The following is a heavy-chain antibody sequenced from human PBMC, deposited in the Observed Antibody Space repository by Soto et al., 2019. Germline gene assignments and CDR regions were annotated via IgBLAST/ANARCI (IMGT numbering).Heavy chain of an antibody. CDR1: GYTFTGYY. V-gene: IGHV1-2*04. J-gene: IGHJ6*02. CDR3: AREMVRGVIISGYYGMDV. Sequence: SVKVSCKASGYTFTGYYMHWVRQAPGQGLEWMGWINPNSGGTNYAQKFQGWVTMTRDTSISTAYMELSRLRSDDTAVYYCAREMVRGVIISGYYGMDVWGQGTTVTVSS. D-gene: IGHD3-10*01. CDR2: INPNSGGT.